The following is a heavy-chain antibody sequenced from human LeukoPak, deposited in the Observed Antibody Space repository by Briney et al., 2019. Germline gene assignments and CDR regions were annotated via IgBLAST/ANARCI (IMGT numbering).Heavy chain of an antibody. D-gene: IGHD6-19*01. J-gene: IGHJ5*02. CDR3: AQAILSVSGTFWFDP. CDR1: GDSIISTDYY. CDR2: ISYTGST. Sequence: SETLSLTCTVSGDSIISTDYYWGWISQPPGKGLEWIGTISYTGSTYYNPSFKSRVTISVDTSKIQFSLDLSSVTAADTAIYYCAQAILSVSGTFWFDPWGQGTLVTVSA. V-gene: IGHV4-39*01.